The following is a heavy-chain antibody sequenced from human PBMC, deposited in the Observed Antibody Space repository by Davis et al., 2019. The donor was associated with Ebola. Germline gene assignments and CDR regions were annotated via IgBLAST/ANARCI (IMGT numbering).Heavy chain of an antibody. CDR3: TRRPYYFDNSSYYGAFDY. CDR2: IRSRTNNYAT. D-gene: IGHD3-22*01. CDR1: GFSVSDSG. J-gene: IGHJ4*02. V-gene: IGHV3-73*01. Sequence: GGSLRLSCAASGFSVSDSGIHWVRQAPGKGLEWIGRIRSRTNNYATAYAASVKGRFTISTRESDNAAYLQMNSLRTEDTPIYYCTRRPYYFDNSSYYGAFDYWGQGTLVTVSS.